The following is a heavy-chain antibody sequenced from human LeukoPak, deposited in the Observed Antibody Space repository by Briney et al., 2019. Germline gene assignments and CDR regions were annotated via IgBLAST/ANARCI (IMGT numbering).Heavy chain of an antibody. CDR1: GYTFTSYD. CDR2: MNPNSGNT. CDR3: ASPIAAAGTGLGY. V-gene: IGHV1-8*01. J-gene: IGHJ4*02. D-gene: IGHD6-13*01. Sequence: ASVKVSCKASGYTFTSYDINWVRQATGQGLEWMGWMNPNSGNTGYAQKFQGRVTMTRNTSISTAYIELSSLRSEDTAVYYCASPIAAAGTGLGYWGQGTLVTVSS.